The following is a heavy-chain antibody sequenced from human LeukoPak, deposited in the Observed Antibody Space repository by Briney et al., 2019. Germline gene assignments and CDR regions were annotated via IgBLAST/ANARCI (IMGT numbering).Heavy chain of an antibody. J-gene: IGHJ6*02. Sequence: QSGGSLRLSCAASGFTFSSYSMNWVRQAPGKGLEWVANIKGDGSEKYYVDSVKGRFTVSRDNAENSLYLQMNSLRAEDTGVYYCARYNMDVWGQGTTVTVSS. CDR2: IKGDGSEK. D-gene: IGHD1-20*01. V-gene: IGHV3-7*01. CDR3: ARYNMDV. CDR1: GFTFSSYS.